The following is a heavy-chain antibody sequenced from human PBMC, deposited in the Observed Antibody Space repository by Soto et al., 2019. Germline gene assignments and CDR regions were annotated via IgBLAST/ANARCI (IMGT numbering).Heavy chain of an antibody. CDR2: INHSGST. J-gene: IGHJ4*02. V-gene: IGHV4-34*01. Sequence: PSETLSLTCAVYGGSFSGYYWNWIRQPPGKGLEWIGEINHSGSTNYNPSLKSRVTISVDTSKNQFSLKLSSVTAADTAVYYCARGYGGNFDYWGQGTLVTVPQ. CDR3: ARGYGGNFDY. CDR1: GGSFSGYY. D-gene: IGHD3-10*01.